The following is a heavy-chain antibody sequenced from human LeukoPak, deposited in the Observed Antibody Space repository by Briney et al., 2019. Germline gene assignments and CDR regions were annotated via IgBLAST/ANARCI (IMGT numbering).Heavy chain of an antibody. V-gene: IGHV3-23*01. D-gene: IGHD1-1*01. Sequence: PGGSLRLSCAASGFNFGDFPMTWVRQAPANGLEWVSSINTGGDPTSYADSVKGRFTISRDNSRSMVYLQANNLTIEDTAVYYCARDWAPVTTKKFDYWGQGTLVTVSS. CDR3: ARDWAPVTTKKFDY. CDR1: GFNFGDFP. J-gene: IGHJ4*02. CDR2: INTGGDPT.